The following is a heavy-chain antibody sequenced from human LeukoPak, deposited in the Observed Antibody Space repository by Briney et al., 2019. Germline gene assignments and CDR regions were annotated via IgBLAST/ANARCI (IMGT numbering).Heavy chain of an antibody. CDR3: ARALRYSSPFDY. V-gene: IGHV3-74*01. CDR1: GFTFSSYW. D-gene: IGHD6-13*01. J-gene: IGHJ4*02. CDR2: INSDGSST. Sequence: PGGSLRLSCAASGFTFSSYWMHWVRQAPGKGRVWVSRINSDGSSTSYADSVKGRFTISRDNAKNTLYLQMNSLRAEDTAVYYRARALRYSSPFDYWGQGALVTVSS.